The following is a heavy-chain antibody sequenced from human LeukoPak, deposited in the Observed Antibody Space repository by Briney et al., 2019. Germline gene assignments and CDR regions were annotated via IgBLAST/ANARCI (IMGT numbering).Heavy chain of an antibody. Sequence: GRSLRLSCAASGFTFDDYAMHWVRQAPGKGLEWVSGISWNSGSIGYADSVKGRFTTSRDNAKNSLYLQMNSLRAEDTALYYCAKDIRDCSSISCYTDYYYGMDVWGQGTTVTVFS. CDR2: ISWNSGSI. CDR1: GFTFDDYA. CDR3: AKDIRDCSSISCYTDYYYGMDV. J-gene: IGHJ6*02. V-gene: IGHV3-9*01. D-gene: IGHD2-2*02.